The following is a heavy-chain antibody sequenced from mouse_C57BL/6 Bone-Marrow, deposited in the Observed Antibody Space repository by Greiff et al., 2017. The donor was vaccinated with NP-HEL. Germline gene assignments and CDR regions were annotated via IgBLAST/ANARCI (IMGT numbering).Heavy chain of an antibody. V-gene: IGHV1-80*01. CDR3: AKDWNYFDY. D-gene: IGHD4-1*01. Sequence: VQGVESGAELVKPGASVKISCKASGYAFSSYWMNWVKQRPGKGLEWIGQICPGDGDTTYNGKFKGKAPLTADKSSSTAYMQLSSLNSEDSAVYFCAKDWNYFDYWGQGTTLTVSS. CDR1: GYAFSSYW. CDR2: ICPGDGDT. J-gene: IGHJ2*01.